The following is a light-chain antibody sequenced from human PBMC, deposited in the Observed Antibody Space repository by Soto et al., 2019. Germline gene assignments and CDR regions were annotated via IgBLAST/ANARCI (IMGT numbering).Light chain of an antibody. Sequence: EIVLTQSPGTLSLSPGERATLSCRASQSVSSSYLAWYQQKPGQAPRLLIYGASSRATGIPDRFSGSGSGTDFTLPISRLEPEDFAVYYCQQYGSTSPLYTFGQGTKLEIK. CDR2: GAS. CDR1: QSVSSSY. V-gene: IGKV3-20*01. CDR3: QQYGSTSPLYT. J-gene: IGKJ2*01.